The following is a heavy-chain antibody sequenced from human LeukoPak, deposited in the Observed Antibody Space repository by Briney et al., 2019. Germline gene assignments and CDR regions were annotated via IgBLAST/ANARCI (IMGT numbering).Heavy chain of an antibody. CDR1: GFSLSTSGVG. J-gene: IGHJ4*02. D-gene: IGHD5-24*01. V-gene: IGHV2-5*01. CDR3: AHMATILKNKLNRFDY. CDR2: IYWNDDK. Sequence: SGPTLVNPTQTLTLTCTFSGFSLSTSGVGVGWIRQPPGKALEWLALIYWNDDKRYSPSLKSRLTITKDTSKNQVVLTMTNMDPVDTATYYCAHMATILKNKLNRFDYWGQGTLVTVSS.